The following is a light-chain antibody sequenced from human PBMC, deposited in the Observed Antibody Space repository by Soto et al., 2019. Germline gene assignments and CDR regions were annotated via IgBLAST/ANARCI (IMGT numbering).Light chain of an antibody. CDR1: QSVSSSY. CDR2: GAS. Sequence: ESVLTQSPGTLSMSPGERATLSCRASQSVSSSYSAWYQQKPGQAPRLLIYGASSRATGIPDRFSGSGSGTDFTLTISRLEPEDFAVYSCQQYGSSPFTFGPGTKVDIK. V-gene: IGKV3-20*01. CDR3: QQYGSSPFT. J-gene: IGKJ3*01.